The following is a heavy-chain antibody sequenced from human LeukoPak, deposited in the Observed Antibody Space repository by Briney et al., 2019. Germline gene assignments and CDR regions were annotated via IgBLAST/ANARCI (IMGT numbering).Heavy chain of an antibody. V-gene: IGHV4-59*08. J-gene: IGHJ2*01. Sequence: PSETLSLTCTVSGGSISPYFWSWIRQPPGRGLEWIAYISYSGSTNYNPSLESRVTISMDTSKNQLSLRLSSVTAADTAVYYCARLKNSGYDYNWYFDLWGRGTLVTVSS. CDR1: GGSISPYF. D-gene: IGHD5-12*01. CDR3: ARLKNSGYDYNWYFDL. CDR2: ISYSGST.